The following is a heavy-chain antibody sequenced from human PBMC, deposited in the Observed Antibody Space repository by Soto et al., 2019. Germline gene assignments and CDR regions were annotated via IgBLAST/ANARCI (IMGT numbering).Heavy chain of an antibody. V-gene: IGHV4-31*03. D-gene: IGHD6-13*01. CDR2: IYYSGST. CDR3: ARDSYSSSWEHYFDD. J-gene: IGHJ4*02. CDR1: GGSISSGGYY. Sequence: SETLSLTCTVSGGSISSGGYYWSWIRQHPGKGLEWIGYIYYSGSTYYNPSLKSRVTISVDTSKNQFSLKLSSVTAADTAVYYCARDSYSSSWEHYFDDWGQGTLVTVAS.